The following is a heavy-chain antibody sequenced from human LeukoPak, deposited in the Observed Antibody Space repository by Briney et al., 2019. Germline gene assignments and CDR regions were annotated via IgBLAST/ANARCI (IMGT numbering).Heavy chain of an antibody. V-gene: IGHV1-69*05. CDR2: IIPILGTA. Sequence: GASVKVSCKASGGTFSSYAISWVRQAPGQGLERMGRIIPILGTANYAQKFQGRVTITTDESTSTAYMELSSLRSEDTAVYYCARDRDGYNYYWGQGTLVTVSS. D-gene: IGHD5-24*01. CDR1: GGTFSSYA. J-gene: IGHJ4*02. CDR3: ARDRDGYNYY.